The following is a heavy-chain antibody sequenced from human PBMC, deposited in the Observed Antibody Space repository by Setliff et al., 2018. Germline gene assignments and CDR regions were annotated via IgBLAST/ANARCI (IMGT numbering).Heavy chain of an antibody. V-gene: IGHV1-46*01. J-gene: IGHJ3*02. Sequence: ASVKVSCKASGYPFTSYYMHWVRQAPGQGLEWMGIINPSGGSTSYAQKFQGRVTMTRDTSTSTVYMELSSLRSEDTAVYYCARDTPQYYYDSSGYYRAFDIWGQGTMVTVSS. CDR1: GYPFTSYY. CDR2: INPSGGST. CDR3: ARDTPQYYYDSSGYYRAFDI. D-gene: IGHD3-22*01.